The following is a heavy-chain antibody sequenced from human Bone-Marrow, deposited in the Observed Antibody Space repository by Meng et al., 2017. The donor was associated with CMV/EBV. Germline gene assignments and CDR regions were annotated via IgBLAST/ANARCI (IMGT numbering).Heavy chain of an antibody. CDR3: AKDPHLITIFGVVIKKSPSNYYGMDV. D-gene: IGHD3-3*01. Sequence: GESLKISCAASGFTLSSYGMHWVRQAPGKGLEWVAFIRYDGSNKYYADSVKGRFTISRDNSKNTLYLQMNSLRAEDTAVYYCAKDPHLITIFGVVIKKSPSNYYGMDVWGQGTTVTVSS. J-gene: IGHJ6*02. CDR2: IRYDGSNK. CDR1: GFTLSSYG. V-gene: IGHV3-30*02.